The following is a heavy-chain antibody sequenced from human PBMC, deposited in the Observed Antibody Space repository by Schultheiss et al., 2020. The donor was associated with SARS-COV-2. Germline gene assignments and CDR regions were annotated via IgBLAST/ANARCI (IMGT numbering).Heavy chain of an antibody. J-gene: IGHJ4*02. Sequence: SGPTLVKPTQTLTLTCTFSGFSLSTSGMCVSWIRQPPGKALEWLAHIFSNDEKSYSTSLKSRLTISKDTSKSQVVLTMTNMDPVDTATYYCARSPQWLAIDYWGQGTLVTVSS. D-gene: IGHD6-19*01. CDR3: ARSPQWLAIDY. V-gene: IGHV2-26*01. CDR2: IFSNDEK. CDR1: GFSLSTSGMC.